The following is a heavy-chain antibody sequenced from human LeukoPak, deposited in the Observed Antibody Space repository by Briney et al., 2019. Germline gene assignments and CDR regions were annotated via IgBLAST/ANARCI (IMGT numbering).Heavy chain of an antibody. CDR1: GDSISSYY. CDR2: IYHTGST. J-gene: IGHJ5*02. D-gene: IGHD3-3*01. V-gene: IGHV4-59*01. Sequence: PSETLSLTCTVSGDSISSYYWSWIRQPPGKGLEWIGNIYHTGSTNYNPSLKSRVTISLDPSKNHLSLNLSSVIAADTAVYYCARGYQIFGMALEDYFDPWGQGTLVTVSS. CDR3: ARGYQIFGMALEDYFDP.